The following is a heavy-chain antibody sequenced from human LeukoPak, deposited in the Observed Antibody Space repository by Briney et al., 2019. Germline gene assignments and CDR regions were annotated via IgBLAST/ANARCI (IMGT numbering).Heavy chain of an antibody. D-gene: IGHD5-12*01. Sequence: GASVKVSCKASGYTFTGYYMHWVRQAPGQGLEWMGIINPSGDNTWYAQKFQGRVTMTGDMATSTDYMEVSSLRSEDTAVYYCARDNSVGDSAWWFDPWGQGTLVTVSS. CDR1: GYTFTGYY. J-gene: IGHJ5*02. V-gene: IGHV1-46*01. CDR3: ARDNSVGDSAWWFDP. CDR2: INPSGDNT.